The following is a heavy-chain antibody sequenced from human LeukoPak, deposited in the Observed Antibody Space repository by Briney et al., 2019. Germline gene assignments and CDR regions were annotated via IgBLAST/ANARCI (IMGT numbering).Heavy chain of an antibody. J-gene: IGHJ6*03. V-gene: IGHV3-53*01. D-gene: IGHD6-25*01. Sequence: PGGSLRLSCAGSGFTVSSNSMSWVRQAPGKGLEWVSFIYSGGNTHYSDSVKGRFTISRDNSKNTLFLQMNSLRAEDTAVYYCAKEGPKSIAATGYYMDVWGKGTTVTISS. CDR2: IYSGGNT. CDR3: AKEGPKSIAATGYYMDV. CDR1: GFTVSSNS.